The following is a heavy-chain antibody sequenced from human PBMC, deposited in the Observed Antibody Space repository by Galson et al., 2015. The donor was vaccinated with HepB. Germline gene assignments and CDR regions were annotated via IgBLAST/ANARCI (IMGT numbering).Heavy chain of an antibody. J-gene: IGHJ6*03. V-gene: IGHV3-30*18. CDR2: ISYDGSNK. CDR3: AKEGNYGDYGYYYCMDV. D-gene: IGHD4-17*01. CDR1: GFTFSSYG. Sequence: SLRLSCAASGFTFSSYGMHWVRQAPGKGLEWVAVISYDGSNKYYSDSVKGRFTISRDNSKNTLYLQMNSLRAEDTAVYYCAKEGNYGDYGYYYCMDVWGKGTTVTVSS.